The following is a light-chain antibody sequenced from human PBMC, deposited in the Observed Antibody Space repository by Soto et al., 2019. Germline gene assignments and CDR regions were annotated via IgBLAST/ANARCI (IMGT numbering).Light chain of an antibody. CDR3: QQYDNWPLT. Sequence: EIVLTQSPGTLSFSPGERATLSCRASQSVDSNLAWYQQKPGQAPRLLIFGASTRATGIPARFSGSGSGTDFTLTISSLQSEDFGVYFCQQYDNWPLTFGGGTKVDIK. V-gene: IGKV3D-15*01. J-gene: IGKJ4*01. CDR2: GAS. CDR1: QSVDSN.